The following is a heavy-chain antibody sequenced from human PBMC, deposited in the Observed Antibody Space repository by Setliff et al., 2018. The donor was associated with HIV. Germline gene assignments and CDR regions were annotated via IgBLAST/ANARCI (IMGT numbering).Heavy chain of an antibody. D-gene: IGHD3-22*01. J-gene: IGHJ6*04. CDR1: GFTFSNAW. Sequence: PGGSLRLSCAASGFTFSNAWMSWVRQAPGKGLEWVGRIKSKTDGGTTDYAAPVKGRFTISRDDSKNTLYLQMNSLKTEDTAVYYCTTELAYYYYDSSGYYAMDVWGKGTTVTVSS. CDR3: TTELAYYYYDSSGYYAMDV. V-gene: IGHV3-15*01. CDR2: IKSKTDGGTT.